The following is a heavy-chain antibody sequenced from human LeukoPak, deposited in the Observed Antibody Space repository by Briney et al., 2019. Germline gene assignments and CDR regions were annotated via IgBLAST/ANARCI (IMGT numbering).Heavy chain of an antibody. Sequence: GGSLRLSCAASGFTFTSYAMSWVRQAPGKRLEWVSSINTRGDTTYYADSVKGRFTISRDNSDNTVHLQMNSLRAEDTVVYYCAKGGGADFDYWGQGTLATVSS. CDR3: AKGGGADFDY. CDR2: INTRGDTT. V-gene: IGHV3-23*01. CDR1: GFTFTSYA. J-gene: IGHJ4*02. D-gene: IGHD3-16*01.